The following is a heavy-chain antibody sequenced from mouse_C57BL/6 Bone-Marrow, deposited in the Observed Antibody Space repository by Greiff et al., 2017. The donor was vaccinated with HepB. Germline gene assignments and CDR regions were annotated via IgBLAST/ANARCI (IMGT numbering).Heavy chain of an antibody. CDR1: GYTFTSYG. CDR3: ARLGYYGSKDY. D-gene: IGHD1-1*01. V-gene: IGHV1-81*01. Sequence: QVQLKESGAELARPGASVKLSCKASGYTFTSYGISWVKQRTGQGLEWIGEIYPRSGNTYYNEKFKGKATLTADKSSSTAYMELRSLTSEDSAVYFCARLGYYGSKDYWGQGTTLTVSS. J-gene: IGHJ2*01. CDR2: IYPRSGNT.